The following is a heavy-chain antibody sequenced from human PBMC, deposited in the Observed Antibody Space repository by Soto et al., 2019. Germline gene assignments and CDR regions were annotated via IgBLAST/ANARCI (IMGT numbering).Heavy chain of an antibody. CDR1: GFTFYNTW. J-gene: IGHJ4*02. CDR3: TTDRRSGYDPQFDF. CDR2: VKSKADGGAT. D-gene: IGHD5-12*01. V-gene: IGHV3-15*01. Sequence: PGGSLRLSCVASGFTFYNTWMSWVRQAPGKGLEWVGRVKSKADGGATDYTAPVKGRFTISRDDSQNTLYLQMNSLQTDDTAVYYCTTDRRSGYDPQFDFWGQGTLVTVSS.